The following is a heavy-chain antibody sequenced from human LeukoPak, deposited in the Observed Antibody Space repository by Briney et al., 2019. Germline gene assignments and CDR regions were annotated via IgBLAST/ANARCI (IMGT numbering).Heavy chain of an antibody. Sequence: SETLSLTCAVSGYSLRKNYYWGLRRQSPGKGLEWIGRIYGRASTSYNPSLMNRVTMSVDTSKNHFSLQLTSVTAADTAVYYCARYDSRGSASTRFDYWGPGILVTVSS. V-gene: IGHV4-38-2*01. D-gene: IGHD3-16*01. CDR2: IYGRAST. CDR1: GYSLRKNYY. J-gene: IGHJ4*02. CDR3: ARYDSRGSASTRFDY.